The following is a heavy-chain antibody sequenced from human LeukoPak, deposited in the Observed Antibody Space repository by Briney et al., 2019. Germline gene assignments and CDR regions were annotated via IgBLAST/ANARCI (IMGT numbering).Heavy chain of an antibody. CDR3: ARQGSGSRAAFDY. Sequence: SETLSLTCTVSGGSISTFYWSWIRQPPGKGLEWIGYIYYSGITNYNPSPKSRVTISVDASKNQFSLKLSSVTAADTAVYYCARQGSGSRAAFDYLGQGTLVTVSS. V-gene: IGHV4-59*08. D-gene: IGHD1-26*01. CDR2: IYYSGIT. J-gene: IGHJ4*02. CDR1: GGSISTFY.